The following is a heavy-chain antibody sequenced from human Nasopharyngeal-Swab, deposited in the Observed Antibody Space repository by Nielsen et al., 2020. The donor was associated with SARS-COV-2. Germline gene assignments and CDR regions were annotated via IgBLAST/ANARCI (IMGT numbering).Heavy chain of an antibody. CDR2: IWYDGSNK. V-gene: IGHV3-33*01. J-gene: IGHJ4*02. CDR3: ARDLGDGYNGEYFDY. D-gene: IGHD5-24*01. CDR1: GFTFSSYG. Sequence: GESLKISCAAPGFTFSSYGMHWVRQAPGKGLEWVAVIWYDGSNKYYADSVKGRFTISRDNSKNTLYLQMNSLRAEDTAVYYCARDLGDGYNGEYFDYWGQGTLVTVSS.